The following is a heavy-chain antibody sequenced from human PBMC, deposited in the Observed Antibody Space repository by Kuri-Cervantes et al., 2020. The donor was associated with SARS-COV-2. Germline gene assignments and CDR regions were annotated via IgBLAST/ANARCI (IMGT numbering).Heavy chain of an antibody. V-gene: IGHV4-59*01. D-gene: IGHD6-13*01. CDR1: GGSISSYY. CDR3: ARGVGHSSGWYASHYYYYGMDV. J-gene: IGHJ6*02. CDR2: IYYSGST. Sequence: SETLSLTCTVSGGSISSYYWSWIRQPPGKGLEWIGYIYYSGSTNYNPSLKSRVTISVDTSKNQFSLKLSSVTAADTAVYYCARGVGHSSGWYASHYYYYGMDVWGQGTTVTVSS.